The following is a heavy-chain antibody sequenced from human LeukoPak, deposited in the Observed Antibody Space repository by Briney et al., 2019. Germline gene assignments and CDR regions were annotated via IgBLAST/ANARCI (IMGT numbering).Heavy chain of an antibody. CDR1: GGSISSYY. V-gene: IGHV4-59*01. Sequence: SETLSLTCTVSGGSISSYYWSWIRQPPGKGLEWIGYIYYSGSTNYNPSLKSRVTISVDTSKNQFSLKLSSVTAADTAVYYCARRAFVAVTTPPDYYYYMDVRGKGTTVTVSS. D-gene: IGHD4-11*01. CDR2: IYYSGST. J-gene: IGHJ6*03. CDR3: ARRAFVAVTTPPDYYYYMDV.